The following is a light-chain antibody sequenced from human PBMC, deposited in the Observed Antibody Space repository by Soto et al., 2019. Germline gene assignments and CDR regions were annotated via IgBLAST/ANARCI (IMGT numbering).Light chain of an antibody. CDR3: MQATHWSWT. V-gene: IGKV2-30*02. Sequence: DVVMTQSPLSLPVTLGQPASISCRSSQSLLHSDGNTYLNWFQQRPGQSPRRLLYKVSNRESGVPARFSGSGSGTDCTLRISRVEAEDVGIYYCMQATHWSWTFGQGNKVEVK. CDR1: QSLLHSDGNTY. J-gene: IGKJ1*01. CDR2: KVS.